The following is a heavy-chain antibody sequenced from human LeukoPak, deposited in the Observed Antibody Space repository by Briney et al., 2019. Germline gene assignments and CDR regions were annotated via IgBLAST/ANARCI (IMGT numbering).Heavy chain of an antibody. Sequence: GRSLRLSCAASGFIFSSFGLNWVRQAPGKGLEWVALISFDGTNKYYADSVRGRLTISRDNSKNTLYLQMDSLRPDDTAVYYCARETMKVVVMPHNAFDIWGQGTVVTVSS. J-gene: IGHJ3*02. V-gene: IGHV3-30*04. D-gene: IGHD3-16*02. CDR2: ISFDGTNK. CDR3: ARETMKVVVMPHNAFDI. CDR1: GFIFSSFG.